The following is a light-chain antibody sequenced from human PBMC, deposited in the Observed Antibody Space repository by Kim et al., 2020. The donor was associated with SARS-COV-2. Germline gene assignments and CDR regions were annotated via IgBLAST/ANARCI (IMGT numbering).Light chain of an antibody. Sequence: QSALTQPASVSGSPGQSITISCTGTSTDIGDYDYVSWFQQHPGEAPKLMIYDVSKRPSGVSNRFSGSKSGNTASLTISGLQAEDEADYYCNSYTSSGTLVFGGGTQLTVL. J-gene: IGLJ3*02. CDR2: DVS. CDR1: STDIGDYDY. V-gene: IGLV2-14*01. CDR3: NSYTSSGTLV.